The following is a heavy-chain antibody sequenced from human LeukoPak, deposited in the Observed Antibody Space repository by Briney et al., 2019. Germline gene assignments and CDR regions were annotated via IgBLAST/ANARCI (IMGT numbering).Heavy chain of an antibody. D-gene: IGHD3-10*01. V-gene: IGHV3-53*01. Sequence: GGSLRLSCAASGFTFSSYWMSWVRQAPGKGLEWVSVIYSGGSTYYADSVKGRFTISRDTSKNILYLQMNSLRAEDTAVYYCARDRGTYYYGMDVWGQGTTVTVSS. CDR2: IYSGGST. J-gene: IGHJ6*02. CDR1: GFTFSSYW. CDR3: ARDRGTYYYGMDV.